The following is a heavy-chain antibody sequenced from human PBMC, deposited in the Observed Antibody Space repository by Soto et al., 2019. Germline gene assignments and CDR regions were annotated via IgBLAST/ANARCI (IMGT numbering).Heavy chain of an antibody. Sequence: GGSLRLSCAASGFTFSSYGMHWVRQAPGKGLEWVAVISYDGSNKYYADSVKGRFTISRDNSKNTLYLQMNSLRAEDTAVYYCAKDRRGLEYYDSSGRTPTSRYLWYWGQGTLVTVSS. CDR2: ISYDGSNK. V-gene: IGHV3-30*18. D-gene: IGHD3-22*01. J-gene: IGHJ4*02. CDR1: GFTFSSYG. CDR3: AKDRRGLEYYDSSGRTPTSRYLWY.